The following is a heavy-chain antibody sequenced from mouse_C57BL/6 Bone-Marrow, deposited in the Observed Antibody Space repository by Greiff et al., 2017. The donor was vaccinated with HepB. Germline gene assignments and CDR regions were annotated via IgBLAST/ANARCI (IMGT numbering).Heavy chain of an antibody. CDR1: GFTFSSYV. CDR3: ARDYPYYAMDY. J-gene: IGHJ4*01. V-gene: IGHV5-4*01. Sequence: EVKLMESGGGLVKPGGSLKLSCAASGFTFSSYVMSWVRQTPEKRLEWVATISDGGSYTYYPDNVKGRFTISRDNAKNNLYLQMSHLKSEDTAMYYCARDYPYYAMDYWGQGTSVTVSS. CDR2: ISDGGSYT.